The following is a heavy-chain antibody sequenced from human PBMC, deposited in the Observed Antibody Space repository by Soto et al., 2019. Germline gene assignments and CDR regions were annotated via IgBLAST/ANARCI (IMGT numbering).Heavy chain of an antibody. Sequence: SETLSLTCTVSGGSISSYYWSWIRQPPGKGLEWIGYIYYSGSTNYNPSLKSRVTISVDTSKNQFSLKLSSVTAADTAVYYCATTGYYGSGGFDYWGQGTLVTVSS. V-gene: IGHV4-59*01. CDR1: GGSISSYY. CDR3: ATTGYYGSGGFDY. CDR2: IYYSGST. D-gene: IGHD3-10*01. J-gene: IGHJ4*02.